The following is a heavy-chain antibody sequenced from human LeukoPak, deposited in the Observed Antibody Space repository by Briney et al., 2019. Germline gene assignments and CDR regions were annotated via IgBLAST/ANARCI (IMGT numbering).Heavy chain of an antibody. Sequence: ASVKVSCKASGYTFTSYGISWVRQAPGQGLEWMGWISAYNGNTNYAQKLQGRVTMTTDTSTSTAYMELRSLGSDDTAVYYCARDHRNYYDSSGYRVLYYYYGMDVWGQGTTVTVSS. CDR3: ARDHRNYYDSSGYRVLYYYYGMDV. J-gene: IGHJ6*02. V-gene: IGHV1-18*01. CDR1: GYTFTSYG. CDR2: ISAYNGNT. D-gene: IGHD3-22*01.